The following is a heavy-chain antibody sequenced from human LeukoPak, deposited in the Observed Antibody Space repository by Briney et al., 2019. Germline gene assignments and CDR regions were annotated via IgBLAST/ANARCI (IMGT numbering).Heavy chain of an antibody. CDR1: GFTFSSYS. D-gene: IGHD3-22*01. CDR2: ISSSSSTI. CDR3: AILLADYYDSSGNFDY. J-gene: IGHJ4*02. V-gene: IGHV3-48*04. Sequence: GGSLRLSCAASGFTFSSYSMNWVRQAPGKGLEWVSYISSSSSTIYYADSVKGRFTIPRDNAKNSLYLQMNSLRAEDTAVYYCAILLADYYDSSGNFDYWGQGTLVTVSS.